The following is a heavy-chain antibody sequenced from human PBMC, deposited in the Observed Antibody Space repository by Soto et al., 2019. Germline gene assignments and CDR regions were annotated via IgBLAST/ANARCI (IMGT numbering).Heavy chain of an antibody. J-gene: IGHJ3*02. CDR1: GGTFSSYT. CDR2: IIPILGIA. CDR3: ARRYSYGSHDI. V-gene: IGHV1-69*02. Sequence: QVQLVQSGAEVKKPGSSVKVSCKASGGTFSSYTISWVRQAPGQGREWMGRIIPILGIANYAQKFQGRVTITADKSTSTAYMELSSLSSEDTAVYYCARRYSYGSHDIWGQGTMVTVSS. D-gene: IGHD5-18*01.